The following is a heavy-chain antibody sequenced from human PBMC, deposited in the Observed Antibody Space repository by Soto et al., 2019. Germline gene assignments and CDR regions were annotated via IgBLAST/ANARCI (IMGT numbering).Heavy chain of an antibody. CDR3: TKDWVVVSTIPHL. D-gene: IGHD5-12*01. Sequence: EEQLLQSGGGLVQPGGSLRLSCAASGFSFNDYAMSWIRQAPGKGLEWVSGISASGASIHYADSVKGRFIVSRDNSNNALYLQMSSLRVEDTTMYSCTKDWVVVSTIPHLWGQGTRVTVSS. V-gene: IGHV3-23*01. CDR2: ISASGASI. CDR1: GFSFNDYA. J-gene: IGHJ5*02.